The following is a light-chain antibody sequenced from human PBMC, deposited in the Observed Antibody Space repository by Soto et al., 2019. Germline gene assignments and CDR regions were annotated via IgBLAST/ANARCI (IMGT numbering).Light chain of an antibody. CDR3: HQYGGSPQT. J-gene: IGKJ1*01. CDR2: GAS. CDR1: QSVSND. V-gene: IGKV3-20*01. Sequence: EIVLTQSPGTLSLSAGERATLSCRASQSVSNDLAWYQRKPGQAPRLLIYGASSMATGIPDRFSGSGSGTDFTLTISRLEPEDFAAYYCHQYGGSPQTFGQGTKVEIK.